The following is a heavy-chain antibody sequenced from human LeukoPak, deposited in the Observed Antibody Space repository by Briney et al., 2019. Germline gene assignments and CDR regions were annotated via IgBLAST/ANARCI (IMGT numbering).Heavy chain of an antibody. CDR2: IYEGGRT. CDR1: GGSISSYY. V-gene: IGHV4-59*01. D-gene: IGHD6-19*01. J-gene: IGHJ4*02. Sequence: SETLSLTCTVSGGSISSYYWSWIRQPPGRGLEWIGNIYEGGRTNYNPSLKSRVSISVDTSKNQFSLKLSSVSAADTAVYYCARGRSGWWFDYWGQGTLLSVSS. CDR3: ARGRSGWWFDY.